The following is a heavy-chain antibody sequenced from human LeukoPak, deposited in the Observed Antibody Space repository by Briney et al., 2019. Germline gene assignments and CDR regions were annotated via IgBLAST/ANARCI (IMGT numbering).Heavy chain of an antibody. CDR3: ARGSSPLRYFDWLLTYHYGMDV. J-gene: IGHJ6*02. Sequence: ASVKLSCKSSGYTFTSYDINWVRQATGQGLEWMGWMNPNSGNTGYAQKFQGRVTMTRNTSISTAYMELSSLRSEDTAGYYCARGSSPLRYFDWLLTYHYGMDVWGQGTTVTVSS. CDR1: GYTFTSYD. CDR2: MNPNSGNT. V-gene: IGHV1-8*01. D-gene: IGHD3-9*01.